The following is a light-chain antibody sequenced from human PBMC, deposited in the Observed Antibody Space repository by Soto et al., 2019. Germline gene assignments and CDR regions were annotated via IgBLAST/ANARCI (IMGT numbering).Light chain of an antibody. CDR1: QSVSSSY. V-gene: IGKV3-20*01. CDR3: QQYGSSPGT. J-gene: IGKJ1*01. Sequence: EIVLTQSPSALSFSPVERSTLSCIASQSVSSSYLAWYQQKPGQAPRLLIYGASSRATGIPDRFSGGGSGTDFTLTISRLEAEDSAVYYCQQYGSSPGTFGQGTKVDIK. CDR2: GAS.